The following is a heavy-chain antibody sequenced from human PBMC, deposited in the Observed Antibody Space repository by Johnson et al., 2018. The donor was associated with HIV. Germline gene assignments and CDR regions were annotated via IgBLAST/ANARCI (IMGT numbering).Heavy chain of an antibody. CDR3: ARERDSSGYYSDAFDI. CDR1: GFTFSSYA. J-gene: IGHJ3*02. D-gene: IGHD3-22*01. Sequence: VQLVESGGGLVQPGGSLRLSCAASGFTFSSYAMSWVRQAPGKGLEWVSAISGSGGSTYYADSMKGRFTISRDNAKNSLYLQMNSLRAEDTAVYYCARERDSSGYYSDAFDIWGQGTMVTVSS. CDR2: ISGSGGST. V-gene: IGHV3-23*04.